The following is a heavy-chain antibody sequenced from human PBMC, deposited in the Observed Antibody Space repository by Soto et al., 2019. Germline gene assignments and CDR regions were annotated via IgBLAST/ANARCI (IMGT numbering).Heavy chain of an antibody. CDR1: GYMFVTYG. J-gene: IGHJ4*02. CDR3: ARDLDGSGSYYTDY. V-gene: IGHV1-18*01. CDR2: ISAYNGNT. Sequence: SVKVSCKASGYMFVTYGINWVRQAPGQGLEWMGWISAYNGNTKYAQNLQGRVTMTTDASTSTAYMEMRSLRSDDTAVYYCARDLDGSGSYYTDYWGPGTLVTVSS. D-gene: IGHD3-10*01.